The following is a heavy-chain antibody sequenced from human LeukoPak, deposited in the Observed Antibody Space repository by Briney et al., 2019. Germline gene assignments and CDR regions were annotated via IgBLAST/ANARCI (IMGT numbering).Heavy chain of an antibody. D-gene: IGHD3-10*01. J-gene: IGHJ4*02. V-gene: IGHV1-69*05. CDR1: GGTFSSYA. CDR2: IIPIFGTA. CDR3: ASLYYYYGSGSPGHYFDY. Sequence: SVKVSCKASGGTFSSYAISWVRQAPGQGLEWMGGIIPIFGTANYAQKFQGRVTITTDESTSTAYMELSSLRSEDTAVYYCASLYYYYGSGSPGHYFDYWGQGTLVTVSS.